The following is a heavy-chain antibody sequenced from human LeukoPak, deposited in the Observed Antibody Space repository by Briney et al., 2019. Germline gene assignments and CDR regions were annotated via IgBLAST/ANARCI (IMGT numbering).Heavy chain of an antibody. Sequence: NASETLSLTCSGSGSSISMYYWSWIRQPPGKGLKWVGYFYYSGSTIYNPSLKSRVTISVDTSKNQFSLKLSSVTAADTAGYYCARVPPYYYDSSGYNPEPRYWYFDLWGRGTLVTVSS. CDR1: GSSISMYY. V-gene: IGHV4-59*01. D-gene: IGHD3-22*01. CDR2: FYYSGST. J-gene: IGHJ2*01. CDR3: ARVPPYYYDSSGYNPEPRYWYFDL.